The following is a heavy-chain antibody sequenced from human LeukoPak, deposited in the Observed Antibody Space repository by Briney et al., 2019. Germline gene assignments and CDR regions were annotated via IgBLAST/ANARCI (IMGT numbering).Heavy chain of an antibody. CDR3: ARDLREYFDY. CDR1: GGPISSYY. J-gene: IGHJ4*02. Sequence: TSDTLSLTCTVSGGPISSYYWSWIRHPTGEGLEWIGRIYTSGSTNYNPSLKSRVTMSVDTSKNQFSLKLSSVTAADTAVYYCARDLREYFDYWGQGTLVTVSS. V-gene: IGHV4-4*07. CDR2: IYTSGST.